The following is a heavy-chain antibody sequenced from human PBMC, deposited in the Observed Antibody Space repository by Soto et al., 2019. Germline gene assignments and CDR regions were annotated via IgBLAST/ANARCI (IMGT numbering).Heavy chain of an antibody. CDR1: GFTFSSYA. V-gene: IGHV3-30-3*01. CDR2: ISYDGSNK. CDR3: ARDHDYRSIGY. Sequence: QVQLVESGGGVVQPGRSLRLSCAASGFTFSSYAMHWVRQAPGKGLEWVAVISYDGSNKYYADSVKGRFTISRDNSKNTLHLQMNSLRAEDTAVYYCARDHDYRSIGYWGQGTLVTVSS. J-gene: IGHJ4*02. D-gene: IGHD4-4*01.